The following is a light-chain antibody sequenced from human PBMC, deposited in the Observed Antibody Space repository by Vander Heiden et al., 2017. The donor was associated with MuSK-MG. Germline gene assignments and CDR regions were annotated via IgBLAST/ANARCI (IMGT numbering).Light chain of an antibody. CDR1: QTISSY. J-gene: IGKJ1*01. CDR3: QQSDSAPLT. Sequence: DIQMTQSPSSLSASVGDRVTITCRASQTISSYLNWFQQKQVPSRFSGSGSGTDFTITISRQQPEDFATYYCQQSDSAPLTFGQGTKVEIK. V-gene: IGKV1-39*01.